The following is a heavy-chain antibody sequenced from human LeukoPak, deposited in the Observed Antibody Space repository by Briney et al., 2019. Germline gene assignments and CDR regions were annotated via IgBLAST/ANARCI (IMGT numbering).Heavy chain of an antibody. CDR2: IYTTGTT. V-gene: IGHV4-4*07. D-gene: IGHD1-26*01. J-gene: IGHJ4*02. CDR1: SGSIRSYY. Sequence: PSETLSLTCTVSSGSIRSYYWGWVRQPPGKGLERIGRIYTTGTTQYNPSLKSRVTMSVDTSTNQFSLNLRSMTAADTAVYYCGRQGYTASYYFFDYWSQGTLVAVS. CDR3: GRQGYTASYYFFDY.